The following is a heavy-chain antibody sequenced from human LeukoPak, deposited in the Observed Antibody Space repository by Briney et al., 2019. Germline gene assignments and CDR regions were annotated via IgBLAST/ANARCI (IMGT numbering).Heavy chain of an antibody. J-gene: IGHJ5*02. CDR1: GYTFTGYY. CDR2: INPNSGGT. Sequence: ASVKVSCKASGYTFTGYYMHWVRQAPGQGLEWMGWINPNSGGTSYAQKFQGRVTMTRDTSISTAYMELSRLRSDDTAVYYCARDYYDNSGFWGRNWFDPWGQGTLVTVSS. D-gene: IGHD3-22*01. V-gene: IGHV1-2*02. CDR3: ARDYYDNSGFWGRNWFDP.